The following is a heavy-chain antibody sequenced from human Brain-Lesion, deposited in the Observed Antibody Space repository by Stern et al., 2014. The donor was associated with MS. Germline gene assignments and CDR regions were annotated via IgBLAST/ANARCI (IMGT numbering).Heavy chain of an antibody. Sequence: QVQLVESGGNLVKHGGSLRLSCEASGFIFSDYYMNWIRQAPGQGLEWVSYISTTASNIYYADSVKGRFTISRDNTKNSLFLLMSSLRAEDTAVYYCAISSSRYYFDSWGLGTLVTVSS. CDR1: GFIFSDYY. CDR3: AISSSRYYFDS. CDR2: ISTTASNI. J-gene: IGHJ4*02. V-gene: IGHV3-11*01. D-gene: IGHD2-2*01.